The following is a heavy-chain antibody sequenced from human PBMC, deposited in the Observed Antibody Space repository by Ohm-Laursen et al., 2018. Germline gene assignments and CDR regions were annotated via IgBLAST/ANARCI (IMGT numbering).Heavy chain of an antibody. J-gene: IGHJ4*02. D-gene: IGHD5-18*01. V-gene: IGHV4-59*12. CDR2: IYYSGST. CDR3: ARDLGGYSYGLGY. Sequence: GTLSLTCPVSGGSISSYYWTWIRQPPGKGLEWIGYIYYSGSTNYNPSLKSRVTISVDTSKNRFSMKLSSVTAADTAVYYCARDLGGYSYGLGYWGQGTLVTVSS. CDR1: GGSISSYY.